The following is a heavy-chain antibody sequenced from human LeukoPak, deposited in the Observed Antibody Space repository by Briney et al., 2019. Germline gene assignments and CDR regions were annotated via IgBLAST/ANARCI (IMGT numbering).Heavy chain of an antibody. CDR1: GFSLSTSGVG. D-gene: IGHD3-9*01. Sequence: SGPTLVKPTQTLTLTCTFSGFSLSTSGVGVGWIRQPPGKALEWLALIYWNDDKRYSPSLKSRLTITKDTSKNQVVLTMTNMDPVDTATYYCALDQITVLRYFDWLARGHAFDIWGQGTMVTVSS. V-gene: IGHV2-5*01. CDR3: ALDQITVLRYFDWLARGHAFDI. CDR2: IYWNDDK. J-gene: IGHJ3*02.